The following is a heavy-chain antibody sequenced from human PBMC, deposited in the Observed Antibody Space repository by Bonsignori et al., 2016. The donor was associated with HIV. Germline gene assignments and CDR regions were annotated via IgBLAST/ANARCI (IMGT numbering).Heavy chain of an antibody. D-gene: IGHD3-22*01. J-gene: IGHJ4*02. CDR3: ARTTHYYDNNEFYYLRSLDY. CDR2: IDWDDDK. V-gene: IGHV2-70*11. Sequence: WIRQPPGKALEWLARIDWDDDKYYSTSLKTRLTISKDTSKNQVVLTMTNMDPVDTATYFCARTTHYYDNNEFYYLRSLDYWGQGILVTVSS.